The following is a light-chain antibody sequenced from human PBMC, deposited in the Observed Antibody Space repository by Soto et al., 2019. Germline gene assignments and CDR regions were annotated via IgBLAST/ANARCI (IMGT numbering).Light chain of an antibody. J-gene: IGLJ2*01. CDR3: QVWDSSREHVV. V-gene: IGLV3-21*02. CDR1: NIGGKS. CDR2: DDS. Sequence: SYKLTQPPSVSVAPGQTARITCGGNNIGGKSVHWYQQKPGQAPALVVYDDSDRPSGIPERISGSNSGNTATLTISRVEVGDEADYYCQVWDSSREHVVFGGGTQLTVL.